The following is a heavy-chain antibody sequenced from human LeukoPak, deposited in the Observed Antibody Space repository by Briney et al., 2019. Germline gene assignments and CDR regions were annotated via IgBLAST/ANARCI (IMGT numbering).Heavy chain of an antibody. J-gene: IGHJ4*02. D-gene: IGHD2-8*02. Sequence: GGSLRLSCAASTSTGLVWMDWVRKAPGKGLVWVARIKSDGTSANYADSVRGRFTISRDDAKNTLYLLMNSLGDEDTAVFYCGILPPGYWGQGTQVTVS. CDR1: TSTGLVW. CDR2: IKSDGTSA. V-gene: IGHV3-74*01. CDR3: GILPPGY.